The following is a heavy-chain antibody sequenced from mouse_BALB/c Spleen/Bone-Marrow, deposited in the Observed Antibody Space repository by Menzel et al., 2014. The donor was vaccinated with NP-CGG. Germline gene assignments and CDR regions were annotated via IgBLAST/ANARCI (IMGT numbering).Heavy chain of an antibody. J-gene: IGHJ4*01. Sequence: VQLQQPGPGLVQPSQSLSITCTVSGFSLTSYDVHWVRRSPGKGLEWLGVIWSGGSTDYNAAFISRLSITKDNSKSQVFFKMNSLQANDTAIYYCASNWDYAMDYWGQGTSVTVSS. V-gene: IGHV2-2*02. CDR1: GFSLTSYD. D-gene: IGHD4-1*01. CDR3: ASNWDYAMDY. CDR2: IWSGGST.